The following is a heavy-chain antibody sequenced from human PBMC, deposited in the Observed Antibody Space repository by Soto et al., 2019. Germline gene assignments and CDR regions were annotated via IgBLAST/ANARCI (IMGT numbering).Heavy chain of an antibody. V-gene: IGHV1-58*02. CDR3: AASDPALLWFGAPYGMDV. Sequence: SVKVSCKASGFTFTSSAMQWVRQARGQRLEWIGWIVVGSGNTNYAQKFQERVTITRDMSTSTAYMELSSLRSEDTAVYYCAASDPALLWFGAPYGMDVWGQATTVTVSS. D-gene: IGHD3-10*01. J-gene: IGHJ6*02. CDR2: IVVGSGNT. CDR1: GFTFTSSA.